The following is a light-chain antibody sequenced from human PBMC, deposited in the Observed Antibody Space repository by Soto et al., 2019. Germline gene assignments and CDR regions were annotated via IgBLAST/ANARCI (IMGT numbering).Light chain of an antibody. CDR2: DAS. V-gene: IGKV3-11*01. CDR1: QSVSSY. Sequence: EIVLAQSTATLSLSPGERATLSCRSSQSVSSYLAWYQQKPGQAPRLLIYDASNRATGIPARFSGSGSGTDFTLTISSLEPEDFAVYYCQQRSNWPPITVGQGTRLEI. J-gene: IGKJ5*01. CDR3: QQRSNWPPIT.